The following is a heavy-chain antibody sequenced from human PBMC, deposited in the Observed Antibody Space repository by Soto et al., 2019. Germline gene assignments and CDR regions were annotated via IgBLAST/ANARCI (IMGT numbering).Heavy chain of an antibody. D-gene: IGHD4-17*01. CDR2: IHSNGNT. CDR1: GDSIRSSGFY. CDR3: ARVRQYGDYVAH. Sequence: QVQLQESGPGLVKPSQTLSLTCTVSGDSIRSSGFYWSWIRQHPAKGLEWIGYIHSNGNTLYDPSLKNRSTISCDTSYNQFSLKLKSVTAADTAVYCCARVRQYGDYVAHWGQGTLVAVSA. V-gene: IGHV4-31*03. J-gene: IGHJ4*02.